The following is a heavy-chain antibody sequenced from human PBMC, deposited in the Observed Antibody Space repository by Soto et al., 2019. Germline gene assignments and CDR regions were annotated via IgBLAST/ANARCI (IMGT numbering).Heavy chain of an antibody. CDR1: GFTFSSYA. CDR3: ARVPGPTRAFDI. V-gene: IGHV3-23*01. D-gene: IGHD2-15*01. Sequence: GGSPRLSCAASGFTFSSYAMSWVRQAPGKGLEWVSAISGSGGSTYYADSVKGRFTISRDNSKNTLYLQMNSLRAEDTAVYYCARVPGPTRAFDIWGQGTMVTVSS. CDR2: ISGSGGST. J-gene: IGHJ3*02.